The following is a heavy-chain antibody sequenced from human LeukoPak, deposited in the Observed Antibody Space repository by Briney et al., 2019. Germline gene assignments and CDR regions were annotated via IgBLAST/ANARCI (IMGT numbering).Heavy chain of an antibody. CDR2: ITSSSVI. D-gene: IGHD3-10*01. V-gene: IGHV3-48*02. CDR3: ARRTRSSESHSFDY. CDR1: GFSFSSHG. Sequence: GGSLRLSCVASGFSFSSHGMSWVRQAPGKGLEWVSYITSSSVIYYADSVKGRFTISRDNAKNSLYLGMNSLRDEDTAVYHCARRTRSSESHSFDYWGQGTLVTVSS. J-gene: IGHJ4*02.